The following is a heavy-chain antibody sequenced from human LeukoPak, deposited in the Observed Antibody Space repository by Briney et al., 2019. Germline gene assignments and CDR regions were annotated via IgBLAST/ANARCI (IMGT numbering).Heavy chain of an antibody. CDR2: IYPADSAA. CDR3: ARCFSSSWYRLVSWFDP. CDR1: GYSFTTYW. J-gene: IGHJ5*02. V-gene: IGHV5-51*01. Sequence: GESLKISCKASGYSFTTYWIGWVRQMPGKGLEWMGIIYPADSAAKYSPSFQGQVTISVDKSISTAYLQWSRLKASDTAMYYCARCFSSSWYRLVSWFDPWGQGTLVTVSS. D-gene: IGHD6-13*01.